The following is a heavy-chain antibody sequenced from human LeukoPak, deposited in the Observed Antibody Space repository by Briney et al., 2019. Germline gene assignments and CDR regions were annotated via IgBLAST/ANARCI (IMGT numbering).Heavy chain of an antibody. CDR3: ATGSSSWSAGYYYGMDV. CDR1: GSTVSSNY. J-gene: IGHJ6*02. Sequence: PGGSLRLSCAASGSTVSSNYMSWVRQAPGKGLEWVSVIYSGGSTYYADSVKGRFTISRDNSKNTLYLQMNSLRAEDTAVYYCATGSSSWSAGYYYGMDVWGQGTTVTVSS. D-gene: IGHD6-6*01. V-gene: IGHV3-53*01. CDR2: IYSGGST.